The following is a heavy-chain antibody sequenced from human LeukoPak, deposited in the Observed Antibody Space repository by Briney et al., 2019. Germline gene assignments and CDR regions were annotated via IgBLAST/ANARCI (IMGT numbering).Heavy chain of an antibody. CDR3: ASSNVLRYFDWLLPQNNWFDP. D-gene: IGHD3-9*01. Sequence: GASVKVSCKASGYTFTGYYMHWVRQAPGQGLEWMGWINPNSGNTGYAQKFQGRVTMTRNTSISTAYMELSSLRSEDTAVYYCASSNVLRYFDWLLPQNNWFDPWGQGTLVTVSS. J-gene: IGHJ5*02. V-gene: IGHV1-8*02. CDR1: GYTFTGYY. CDR2: INPNSGNT.